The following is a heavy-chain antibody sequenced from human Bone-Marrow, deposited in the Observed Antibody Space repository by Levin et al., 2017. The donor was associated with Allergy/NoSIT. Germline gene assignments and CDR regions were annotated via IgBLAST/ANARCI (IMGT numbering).Heavy chain of an antibody. D-gene: IGHD5-18*01. CDR2: ISSRSSHI. Sequence: GGSLRLSCAASGFSFNNYSMNWVRQAPGKGLEWVSSISSRSSHIYYVDSVEGRFTISRDNAKSSLFLQMNSLRAEDTAVYYCARAKQGYIYDPFDMWGQGPLVTVSS. J-gene: IGHJ3*02. V-gene: IGHV3-21*01. CDR3: ARAKQGYIYDPFDM. CDR1: GFSFNNYS.